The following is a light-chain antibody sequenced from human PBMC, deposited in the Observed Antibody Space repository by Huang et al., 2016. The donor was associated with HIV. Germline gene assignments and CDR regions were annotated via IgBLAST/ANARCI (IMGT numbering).Light chain of an antibody. CDR1: QSVSSN. J-gene: IGKJ3*01. CDR3: QQNNNWPPLFT. Sequence: EIVMTQSPATLSVSPGERATLSCRARQSVSSNLAWYQQKPGQAPRRLIYGASTRATGIPARFSGIGSGTEFTLTISSLQSEDFAVYYCQQNNNWPPLFTFGPGTKVDIK. CDR2: GAS. V-gene: IGKV3-15*01.